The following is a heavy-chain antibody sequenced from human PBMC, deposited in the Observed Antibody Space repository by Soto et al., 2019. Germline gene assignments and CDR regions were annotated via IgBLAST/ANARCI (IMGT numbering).Heavy chain of an antibody. CDR3: AKDGYSYGFYYYYGMDV. CDR1: GFTFSSYG. D-gene: IGHD5-18*01. CDR2: ISYDGSNK. Sequence: PGGSLRLSCAASGFTFSSYGMHWVRQAPGKGLEWAAVISYDGSNKYYADSVKGRFTISRDNSKNTLYLQMNSLRAEDTAVYYSAKDGYSYGFYYYYGMDVWGQGTTVTVSS. V-gene: IGHV3-30*18. J-gene: IGHJ6*02.